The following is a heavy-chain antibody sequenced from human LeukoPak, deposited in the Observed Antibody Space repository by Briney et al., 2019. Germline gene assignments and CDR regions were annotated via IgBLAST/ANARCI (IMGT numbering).Heavy chain of an antibody. Sequence: GGSLRLSCAASGFMFNNYWMHWVRQAPGRGLEWVSRIKGDTSYANYADSVKGRFTISRDNAKSTLYLQMDSLTIEDTAVYFCASDNDVWSLDFWSQGTLVTVSS. CDR2: IKGDTSYA. J-gene: IGHJ4*02. CDR1: GFMFNNYW. CDR3: ASDNDVWSLDF. D-gene: IGHD3-3*01. V-gene: IGHV3-74*01.